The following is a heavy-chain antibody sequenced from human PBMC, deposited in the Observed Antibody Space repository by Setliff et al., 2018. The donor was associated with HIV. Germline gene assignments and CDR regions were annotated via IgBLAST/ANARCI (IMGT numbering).Heavy chain of an antibody. CDR3: GRGKHYSSGSPPLYDS. CDR2: FIPFFGTT. V-gene: IGHV1-69*13. Sequence: SVKVSCKTSGGTFNNHAITWVRQAPGQGLEWMGEFIPFFGTTNYAQKLQGRLSFTADASTNTAYMELSSLRSEDTAVFYCGRGKHYSSGSPPLYDSWGQGTLVTVSS. D-gene: IGHD3-10*01. CDR1: GGTFNNHA. J-gene: IGHJ4*02.